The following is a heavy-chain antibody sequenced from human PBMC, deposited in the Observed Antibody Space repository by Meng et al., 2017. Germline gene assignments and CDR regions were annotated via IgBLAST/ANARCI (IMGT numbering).Heavy chain of an antibody. V-gene: IGHV1-8*02. D-gene: IGHD3-10*01. CDR1: GYTFTGYY. Sequence: QVQLVQAGAGGKKPGASVKVPCKASGYTFTGYYMHWVRQATGQGLEWMGWMNPNSGNTGYAQKFQGRVTMTRNTSISTAYMELSSLRSEDTAVYYCARVRGSGSLGIFDYWGQGTLVTVSS. CDR3: ARVRGSGSLGIFDY. CDR2: MNPNSGNT. J-gene: IGHJ4*02.